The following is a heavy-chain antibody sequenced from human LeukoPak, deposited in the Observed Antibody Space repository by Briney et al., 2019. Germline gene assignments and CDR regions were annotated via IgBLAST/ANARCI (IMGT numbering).Heavy chain of an antibody. Sequence: SVKVSCKASGGTFSSYAISWVRQAPGQGLEWMGGIIPIFGTANCAQKFQGRVTITTDESTSTAYMELSSLRSEDTAVYYCARDFGVAGGFDYWGQGTLVTVSS. J-gene: IGHJ4*02. D-gene: IGHD6-19*01. CDR2: IIPIFGTA. CDR3: ARDFGVAGGFDY. CDR1: GGTFSSYA. V-gene: IGHV1-69*05.